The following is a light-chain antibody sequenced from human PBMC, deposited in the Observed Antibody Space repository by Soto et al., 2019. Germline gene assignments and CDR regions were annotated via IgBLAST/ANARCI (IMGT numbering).Light chain of an antibody. Sequence: EIVLTQSPATLSLSPGERATLSCRASQSVSSYLAWYQQKPGQAPRLLIYDASTIATGIPARFSGSGSGTDFTLTISSLEPEDFAVYYCQQRSNWPPITFGQGTRLEIK. CDR1: QSVSSY. CDR2: DAS. V-gene: IGKV3-11*01. CDR3: QQRSNWPPIT. J-gene: IGKJ5*01.